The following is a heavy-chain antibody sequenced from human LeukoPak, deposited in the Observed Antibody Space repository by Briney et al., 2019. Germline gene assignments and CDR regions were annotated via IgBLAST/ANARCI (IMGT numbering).Heavy chain of an antibody. D-gene: IGHD6-13*01. Sequence: GASVKVSCKASGYTFTGYYMHWVRQAPGQGLEWMGWINPNSGGTNYAQKFQGRVTMTRDTSISTAYMELSRLRSDDTAVYYCAAGIAAVTSNWFDPWGQGTLVTVSS. CDR3: AAGIAAVTSNWFDP. V-gene: IGHV1-2*02. CDR1: GYTFTGYY. CDR2: INPNSGGT. J-gene: IGHJ5*02.